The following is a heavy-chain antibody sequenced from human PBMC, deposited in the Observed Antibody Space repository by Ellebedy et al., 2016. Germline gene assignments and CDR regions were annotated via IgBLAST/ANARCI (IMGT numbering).Heavy chain of an antibody. D-gene: IGHD6-13*01. CDR1: GGSISSYY. CDR3: ARGPDPGIAAAGFDY. J-gene: IGHJ4*02. V-gene: IGHV4-4*07. CDR2: IYTSGST. Sequence: SETLSLXXTVSGGSISSYYWSWIRQPAGKGLEWIGRIYTSGSTNYNPSLKSRVTMSVDTSKNQFSLKLSSVTAADTAVYYCARGPDPGIAAAGFDYWGQGTLVTVSS.